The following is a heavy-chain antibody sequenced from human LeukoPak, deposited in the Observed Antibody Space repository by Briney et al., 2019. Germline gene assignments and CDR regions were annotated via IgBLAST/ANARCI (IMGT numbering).Heavy chain of an antibody. D-gene: IGHD3-22*01. CDR3: ARDHSSGYYYVYAFDI. CDR2: INPNSGGT. Sequence: ASVTVSFKSSGYTFSDYYIHWVRQAPGQGLEWMAWINPNSGGTNYAQRFEGRGTMTRDTSISTASMELSRLTSDDTAVYYCARDHSSGYYYVYAFDIWGQGTMVTVSS. CDR1: GYTFSDYY. V-gene: IGHV1-2*02. J-gene: IGHJ3*02.